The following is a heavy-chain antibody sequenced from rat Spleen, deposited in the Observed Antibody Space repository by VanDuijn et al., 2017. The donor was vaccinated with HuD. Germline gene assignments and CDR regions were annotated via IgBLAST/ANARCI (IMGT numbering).Heavy chain of an antibody. Sequence: QVQLKESGPGLVQPSQTLSLTCTVSGFSLNSYHINWVRQPPGKDLEWMGVIWNTGGTQYNSALKSRLSISKDTSKSQVFLKMNSLQTEDTATYYCAREKGGYYFDYWGQGVMVTVSS. CDR1: GFSLNSYH. CDR3: AREKGGYYFDY. D-gene: IGHD1-4*01. CDR2: IWNTGGT. V-gene: IGHV2-41*01. J-gene: IGHJ2*01.